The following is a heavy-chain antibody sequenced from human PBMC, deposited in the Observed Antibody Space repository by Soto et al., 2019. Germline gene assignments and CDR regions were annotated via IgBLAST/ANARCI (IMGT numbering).Heavy chain of an antibody. V-gene: IGHV1-69*06. D-gene: IGHD3-22*01. J-gene: IGHJ2*01. CDR2: IIHIFGTA. Sequence: QVELVQSGAEVKKPGSSVKVSCQASEDTFRNYAISWVRQAPGQGLEWMGGIIHIFGTANYAQKFQGRVTITADTSAKTVYLELSSLRSEHTAVYYCASTKYDSSAYYYWYLGLWGRGTLVTVSS. CDR3: ASTKYDSSAYYYWYLGL. CDR1: EDTFRNYA.